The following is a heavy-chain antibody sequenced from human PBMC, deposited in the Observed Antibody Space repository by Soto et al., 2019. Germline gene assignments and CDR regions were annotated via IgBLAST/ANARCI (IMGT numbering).Heavy chain of an antibody. Sequence: RQAPGQGLEWMGWISAYNGNTNYAQKLQGRVTMTTDTSTSTAYMELRSLRSDDTAVYYCARVGVDSSGWQMDVWGQGTTVTVSS. J-gene: IGHJ6*02. CDR2: ISAYNGNT. CDR3: ARVGVDSSGWQMDV. D-gene: IGHD6-19*01. V-gene: IGHV1-18*01.